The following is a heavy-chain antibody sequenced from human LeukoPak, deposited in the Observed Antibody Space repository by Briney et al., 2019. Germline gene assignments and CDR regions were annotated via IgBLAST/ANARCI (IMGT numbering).Heavy chain of an antibody. J-gene: IGHJ4*02. V-gene: IGHV4-59*01. D-gene: IGHD2/OR15-2a*01. CDR1: GGSISSYY. CDR2: IYYSGST. Sequence: SETLSLTCTVSGGSISSYYWSWIRQPPGKGLEWIGYIYYSGSTNYNPSLKSRVTISVDTSKNQFSLKLSSVTAADTAVYYCARDTTAYFDCWGQGTLVTVSS. CDR3: ARDTTAYFDC.